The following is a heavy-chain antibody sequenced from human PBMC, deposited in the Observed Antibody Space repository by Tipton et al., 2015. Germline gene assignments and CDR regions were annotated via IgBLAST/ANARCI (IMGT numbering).Heavy chain of an antibody. CDR2: VGTAGDT. Sequence: SLRLSCAAYGFTFSNYDMHRVRQGTGKGLEWVSGVGTAGDTHYPGSVKGRFTISRENAKSSLYLQMNSLRAGDTAVYYCARSAGYCSGGSCYSDPSDIWGQGTMVTVSS. CDR3: ARSAGYCSGGSCYSDPSDI. D-gene: IGHD2-15*01. J-gene: IGHJ3*02. CDR1: GFTFSNYD. V-gene: IGHV3-13*01.